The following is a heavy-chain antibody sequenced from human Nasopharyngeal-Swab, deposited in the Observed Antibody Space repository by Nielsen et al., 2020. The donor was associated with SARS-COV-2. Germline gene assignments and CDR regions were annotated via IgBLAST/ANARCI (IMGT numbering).Heavy chain of an antibody. J-gene: IGHJ5*02. D-gene: IGHD6-13*01. V-gene: IGHV1-46*01. Sequence: ASVKVSCKASGYTFTSYSMHWVRQAPGQGLEWMGIINPSGGSTSYAQKFQGRVIMTRDTSTSTVYMELSSLRYEDTAVYYCARDPEPHMGYLFDPWGQGTLVTVSS. CDR1: GYTFTSYS. CDR2: INPSGGST. CDR3: ARDPEPHMGYLFDP.